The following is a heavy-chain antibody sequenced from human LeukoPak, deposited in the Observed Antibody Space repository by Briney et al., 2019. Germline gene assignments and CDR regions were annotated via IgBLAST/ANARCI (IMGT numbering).Heavy chain of an antibody. D-gene: IGHD4-11*01. CDR3: ARGIGSTVFFDH. V-gene: IGHV3-53*01. J-gene: IGHJ4*02. CDR2: MDSGGNT. Sequence: GGSLRLSCTAPGITVSSNYMSWVRQAPGKGLEWVSVMDSGGNTYYADSVKGRFTISRDKSKNTLYLQMNSLRAEDTAVYYCARGIGSTVFFDHWGQGTLVTVSS. CDR1: GITVSSNY.